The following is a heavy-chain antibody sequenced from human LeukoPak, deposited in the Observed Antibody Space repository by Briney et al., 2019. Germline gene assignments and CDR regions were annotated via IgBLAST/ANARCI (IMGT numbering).Heavy chain of an antibody. CDR2: IYTSGST. D-gene: IGHD4-17*01. Sequence: SETLSLTCTVSGGSISSYYWSWIRQPAGKGLEWIGRIYTSGSTNYDPSLKSRVTMSVDTSKNQFSLKLSSVTAADTAVYYCARDPPPMTTVTTYYYYGVDVWGQGTTVTVSS. V-gene: IGHV4-4*07. CDR1: GGSISSYY. CDR3: ARDPPPMTTVTTYYYYGVDV. J-gene: IGHJ6*02.